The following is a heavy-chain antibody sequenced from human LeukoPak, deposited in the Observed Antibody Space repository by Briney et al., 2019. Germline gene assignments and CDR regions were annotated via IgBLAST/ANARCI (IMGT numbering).Heavy chain of an antibody. D-gene: IGHD5-24*01. J-gene: IGHJ4*02. V-gene: IGHV4-39*07. CDR1: GGSISSSSYY. CDR3: ARDPIHRDDYNAD. CDR2: IYYSGST. Sequence: PSETLSLTCTVSGGSISSSSYYWGWIRQPPGKGLEWIGSIYYSGSTYYNPSLKSRVTISIDTSKNRMSLKLISVTAADTAVYYCARDPIHRDDYNADWGQGALVSVSS.